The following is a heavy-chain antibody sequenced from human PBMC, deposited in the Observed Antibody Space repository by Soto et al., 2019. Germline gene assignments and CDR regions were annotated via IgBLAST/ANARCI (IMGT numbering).Heavy chain of an antibody. CDR3: ARRLVSPLYYYYYGMDV. Sequence: AGGSLRLSCAASGFSFSTYWMHWVRLVPGKGLMWVARVNSDGSGTIYADSVEGRFTISRDNAKNTLYLQMNSLTAEDTGVYFCARRLVSPLYYYYYGMDVWGQGTTVTVSS. D-gene: IGHD1-26*01. J-gene: IGHJ6*02. CDR1: GFSFSTYW. CDR2: VNSDGSGT. V-gene: IGHV3-74*01.